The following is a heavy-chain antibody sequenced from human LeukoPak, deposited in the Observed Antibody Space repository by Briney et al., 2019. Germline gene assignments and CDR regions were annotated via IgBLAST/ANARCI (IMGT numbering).Heavy chain of an antibody. CDR1: GFTFSSYA. CDR2: ISGSGGST. D-gene: IGHD6-19*01. J-gene: IGHJ4*02. V-gene: IGHV3-23*01. Sequence: GGSLRLSCAASGFTFSSYAMSWVRRAPGKGLEWVSAISGSGGSTYYADSVKGRFTISRDNSKNTLYLQMNSLRAEDTAVYYCAKFPPYSSGWYGYFDYWGQGTLVTVSS. CDR3: AKFPPYSSGWYGYFDY.